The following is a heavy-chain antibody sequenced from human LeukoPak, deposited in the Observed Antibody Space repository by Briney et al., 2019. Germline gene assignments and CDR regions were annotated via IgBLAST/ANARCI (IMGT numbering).Heavy chain of an antibody. D-gene: IGHD2-2*01. CDR3: ARDPTVPAAMFDY. Sequence: ASVKVSCKASGYTFTGYYMHWLRQAPGQGLEWMGWINPNSGGTNYAQKFQGRVTMTRDTSISTAYMELSRLRSDDTAVYYCARDPTVPAAMFDYWGQGTLVTVSS. CDR2: INPNSGGT. V-gene: IGHV1-2*02. J-gene: IGHJ4*02. CDR1: GYTFTGYY.